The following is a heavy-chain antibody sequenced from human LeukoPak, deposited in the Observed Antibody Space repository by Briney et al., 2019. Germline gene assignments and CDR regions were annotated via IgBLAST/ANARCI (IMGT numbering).Heavy chain of an antibody. Sequence: VASGGRLIQPGGSLRLSCAASGFTVRSNYMSGVRQAPGKGLEWVAVIYSGGSTYYANSVKGRFTISRDNSKNTLYLQMNSLRAEDTAVYYWASAGGGYYDSSGYYDYWGKGTLVTVSS. CDR1: GFTVRSNY. CDR3: ASAGGGYYDSSGYYDY. D-gene: IGHD3-22*01. J-gene: IGHJ4*02. V-gene: IGHV3-53*01. CDR2: IYSGGST.